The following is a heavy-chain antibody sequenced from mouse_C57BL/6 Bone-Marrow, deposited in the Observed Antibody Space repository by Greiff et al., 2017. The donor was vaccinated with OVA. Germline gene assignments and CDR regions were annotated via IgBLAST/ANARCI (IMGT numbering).Heavy chain of an antibody. CDR3: ARRDYYYGSSLFAY. Sequence: SQLQQPGPELVKPGAPVKISCKAPGYSSTDHNMNWVKQSNGKSLEWIGVINPNYGTTSYNKKFKGKATLIVDQSSSTAYMQLNSLTSEDSAVYYCARRDYYYGSSLFAYWGQGTLVTVSA. J-gene: IGHJ3*01. CDR2: INPNYGTT. CDR1: GYSSTDHN. V-gene: IGHV1-39*01. D-gene: IGHD1-1*01.